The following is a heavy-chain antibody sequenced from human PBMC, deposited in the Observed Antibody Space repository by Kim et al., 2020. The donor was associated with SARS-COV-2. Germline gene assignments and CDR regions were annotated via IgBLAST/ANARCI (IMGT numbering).Heavy chain of an antibody. Sequence: GGSLRLSCTASGFALRNYAIRWVRQTPGKGLEWVAAICCSASRTYCAESVKDRFTISRDNSKNTVYLQMTSVRTEDSAVYFCARESDGSFADFNFDYWGQGTLVTVSS. CDR3: ARESDGSFADFNFDY. CDR1: GFALRNYA. D-gene: IGHD3-16*01. V-gene: IGHV3-30*04. CDR2: ICCSASRT. J-gene: IGHJ4*02.